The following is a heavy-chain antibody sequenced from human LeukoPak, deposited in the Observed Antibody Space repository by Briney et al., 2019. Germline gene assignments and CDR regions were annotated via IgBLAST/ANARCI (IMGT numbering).Heavy chain of an antibody. Sequence: GGSLRLSCAASGFTFSSHWFHWVRQAPGKGLVWVSRINPVASITNYADSVKGRFTVSRDNAMNTLYLQMNSLRAEDTAVYYCAKVYSSSSNWFDPWGQGTLVTVSS. CDR2: INPVASIT. D-gene: IGHD6-13*01. CDR1: GFTFSSHW. J-gene: IGHJ5*02. V-gene: IGHV3-74*01. CDR3: AKVYSSSSNWFDP.